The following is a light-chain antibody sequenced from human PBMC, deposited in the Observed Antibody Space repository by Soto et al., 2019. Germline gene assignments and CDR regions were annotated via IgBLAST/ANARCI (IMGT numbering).Light chain of an antibody. J-gene: IGKJ1*01. CDR1: QSVSSRY. V-gene: IGKV3-20*01. Sequence: EMLFTQSPGTLSLSPGERATLSCRASQSVSSRYVAWYQQKPGHAPRLLIYGASRRATGIPDRFSGSGSGTDFTITISRLEPEVFAVYYCQQYDNSAWTFGQGTKVDIK. CDR2: GAS. CDR3: QQYDNSAWT.